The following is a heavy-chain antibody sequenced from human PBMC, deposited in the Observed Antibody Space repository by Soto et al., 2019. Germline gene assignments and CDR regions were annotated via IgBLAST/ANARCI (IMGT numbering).Heavy chain of an antibody. V-gene: IGHV4-59*13. D-gene: IGHD3-10*01. J-gene: IGHJ5*02. CDR1: GGSFGTNY. Sequence: SETLSLTCTISGGSFGTNYCSWIRQAPGKGLEWIGYTYHTGSTKYNPSLKSRATISVDTSKNQFSLTLNSAAAADTAVYYCATDSAGRGPFDPWGQGILVTVSS. CDR2: TYHTGST. CDR3: ATDSAGRGPFDP.